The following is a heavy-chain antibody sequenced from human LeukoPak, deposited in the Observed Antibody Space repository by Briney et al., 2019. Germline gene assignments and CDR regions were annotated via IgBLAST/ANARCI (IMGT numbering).Heavy chain of an antibody. CDR2: VYYSGST. Sequence: SETLSLTCTVSGGSISSYYWSWIRQPPGKVLEWSGYVYYSGSTNYNPSLKSRVTISVDTSKNQFSLKLSSVTAADTAVYYCARSELLWFGGVNSGFDYWGQGTLVTVSS. CDR3: ARSELLWFGGVNSGFDY. D-gene: IGHD3-10*01. J-gene: IGHJ4*02. CDR1: GGSISSYY. V-gene: IGHV4-59*01.